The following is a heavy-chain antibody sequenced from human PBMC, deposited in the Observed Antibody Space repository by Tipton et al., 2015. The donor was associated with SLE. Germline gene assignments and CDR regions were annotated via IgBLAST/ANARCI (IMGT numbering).Heavy chain of an antibody. V-gene: IGHV3-30*18. CDR3: AKDRIAVAGYGMDV. D-gene: IGHD6-19*01. CDR1: GFTFTTYA. CDR2: IWYDGDTK. J-gene: IGHJ6*02. Sequence: SLRLSCAASGFTFTTYAMHWVRQAPGEGLEYMAVIWYDGDTKSYADSVKGRFTVSRDNSKNTLYLQMNRLRAEDTAVYYCAKDRIAVAGYGMDVWGQGASVTVSS.